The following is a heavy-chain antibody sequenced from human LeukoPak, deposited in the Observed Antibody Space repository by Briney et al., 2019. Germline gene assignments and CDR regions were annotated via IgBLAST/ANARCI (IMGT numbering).Heavy chain of an antibody. CDR1: DDSMRTRSFY. D-gene: IGHD3-3*01. V-gene: IGHV4-61*05. CDR2: IYYSGST. J-gene: IGHJ4*02. Sequence: SETLSLTCTVSDDSMRTRSFYWGWIRQPPGTGLEWIGYIYYSGSTNYNPSLKSRVTISLDTSKNQFSLKLSSVTAADTAVYYCARAILSGYPDSWGQGTLVIVFS. CDR3: ARAILSGYPDS.